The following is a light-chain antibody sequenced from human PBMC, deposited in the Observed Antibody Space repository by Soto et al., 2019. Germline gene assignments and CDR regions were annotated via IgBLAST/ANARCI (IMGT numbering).Light chain of an antibody. J-gene: IGKJ5*01. CDR2: DAS. Sequence: EIVLTQSPATLSLSPGERATLSCRASQSFSNYLAWYQQKPGQAPRLLIYDASRRATGIPARFSGSGSETDFTLTISSLEPEDFAVYYCQQRSNRPLTFGQGTRLEIK. CDR1: QSFSNY. CDR3: QQRSNRPLT. V-gene: IGKV3-11*01.